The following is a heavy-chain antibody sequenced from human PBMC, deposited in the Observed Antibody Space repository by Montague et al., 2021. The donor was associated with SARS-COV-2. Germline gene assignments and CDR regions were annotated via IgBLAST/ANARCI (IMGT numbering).Heavy chain of an antibody. CDR3: ARGPRITMIVVVITDIWFDP. CDR2: INHSGST. D-gene: IGHD3-22*01. CDR1: GGSFSGYY. J-gene: IGHJ5*02. Sequence: SETLSLTCAVYGGSFSGYYWSWIRQPPGKGLEWIGEINHSGSTNYNPSLKGRVTISVDTSKNQFSLKLSSVTAADTAVYYCARGPRITMIVVVITDIWFDPWGQGTLVTVSS. V-gene: IGHV4-34*01.